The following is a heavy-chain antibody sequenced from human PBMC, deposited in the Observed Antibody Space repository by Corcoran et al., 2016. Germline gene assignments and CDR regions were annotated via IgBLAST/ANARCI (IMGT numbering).Heavy chain of an antibody. CDR2: IIPIFGTA. V-gene: IGHV1-69*01. J-gene: IGHJ6*02. D-gene: IGHD3-16*01. CDR1: GGTFSSYA. Sequence: QVQLVQSGAEAKKPGSSVKVSCKASGGTFSSYAISWVRQAPGQGLEWMEGIIPIFGTANYAQKFQGRVTITADASTSTAYMELSSLRSEGTAVLYCGRDVGDGYKCVYGMDVWGQGTTVTVSS. CDR3: GRDVGDGYKCVYGMDV.